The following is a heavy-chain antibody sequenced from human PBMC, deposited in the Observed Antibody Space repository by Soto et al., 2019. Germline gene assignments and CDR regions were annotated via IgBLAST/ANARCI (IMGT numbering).Heavy chain of an antibody. D-gene: IGHD3-22*01. Sequence: GASVKVSCKASGGTFRSYSISWVRQAPGQGLEWMGGIIPIFDITNYAQKFQGRVTITADESTSTAYMELSSLGSDDTAVYYCARPDDGGYSSNHHYYYALYVCRQRTTVTVPS. J-gene: IGHJ6*02. CDR1: GGTFRSYS. CDR2: IIPIFDIT. V-gene: IGHV1-69*13. CDR3: ARPDDGGYSSNHHYYYALYV.